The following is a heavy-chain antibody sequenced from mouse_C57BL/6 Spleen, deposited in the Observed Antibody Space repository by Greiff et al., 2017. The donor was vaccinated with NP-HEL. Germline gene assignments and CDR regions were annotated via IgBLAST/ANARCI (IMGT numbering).Heavy chain of an antibody. CDR1: GFTFSSYG. J-gene: IGHJ2*01. CDR2: ISSGGSYT. Sequence: EVQGVESGGDLVKPGGSLKLSCAASGFTFSSYGMSWVRQTPDKRLEWVATISSGGSYTYYPDSVKGRFTISRDNAKNTLYLQMSSLKSEDTAMYYCATLITTVVAPDYWGQGTTLTVSS. V-gene: IGHV5-6*01. CDR3: ATLITTVVAPDY. D-gene: IGHD1-1*01.